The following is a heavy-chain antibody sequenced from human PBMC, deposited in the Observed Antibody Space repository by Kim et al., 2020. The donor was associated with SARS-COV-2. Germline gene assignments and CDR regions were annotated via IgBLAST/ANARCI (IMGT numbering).Heavy chain of an antibody. J-gene: IGHJ4*02. CDR2: VSCEGRDT. CDR1: GFTFSNYG. CDR3: VKEAAFTTIVVDYYFDS. V-gene: IGHV3-30*18. Sequence: GGSLRLSCLASGFTFSNYGMHWVRQAPGKGLEWVGIVSCEGRDTKYAGSVEGRFTISRDNSKNTLYLQMNSLRTEDTALYYCVKEAAFTTIVVDYYFDSWGQGTLVTVSS. D-gene: IGHD3-22*01.